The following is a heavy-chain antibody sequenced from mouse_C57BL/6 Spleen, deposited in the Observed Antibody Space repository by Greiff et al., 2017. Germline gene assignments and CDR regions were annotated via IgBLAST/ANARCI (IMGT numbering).Heavy chain of an antibody. CDR1: GYTFTSYW. J-gene: IGHJ4*01. Sequence: QVQLQQPGAELVRPGSSVKLSCKASGYTFTSYWMDWVKQRPGQGLEWIGNIYPSDSETHYNQKFKDKATLTVDKSSSTAYMQLSSLTSEDSAVYYCASRGYGSLYAMDYWGQGTSVTVSS. D-gene: IGHD1-1*01. CDR2: IYPSDSET. CDR3: ASRGYGSLYAMDY. V-gene: IGHV1-61*01.